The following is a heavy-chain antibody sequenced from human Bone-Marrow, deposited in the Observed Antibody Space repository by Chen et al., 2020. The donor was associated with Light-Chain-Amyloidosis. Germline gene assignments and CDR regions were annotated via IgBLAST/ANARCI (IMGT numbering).Heavy chain of an antibody. D-gene: IGHD6-25*01. CDR3: ARDSGEAAADDS. J-gene: IGHJ4*02. CDR1: GFTFSSYG. Sequence: EVQLLESGGGLVQPGGSLRLSCAASGFTFSSYGMHWVRQAPGKGLEWISYIGSNPNIIFYADSVKGRFTIYRDNAKNSLYLQMHSLRAEDTAVYYCARDSGEAAADDSWGQGTLVTVSS. CDR2: IGSNPNII. V-gene: IGHV3-48*01.